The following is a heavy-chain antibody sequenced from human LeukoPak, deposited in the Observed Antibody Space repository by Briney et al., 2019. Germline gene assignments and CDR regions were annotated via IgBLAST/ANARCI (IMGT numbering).Heavy chain of an antibody. V-gene: IGHV4-39*07. CDR3: ARGQYSSSPVFDF. D-gene: IGHD6-6*01. CDR1: GGSISSSSYY. CDR2: IYYSGST. Sequence: PSETLSLTCTVSGGSISSSSYYWGWIRQPPGKGLEWIGSIYYSGSTYYNPSLKSRVTISEDTSKHQFSLKLSSVTAADTAVYYCARGQYSSSPVFDFWGQGTLVTVSS. J-gene: IGHJ4*02.